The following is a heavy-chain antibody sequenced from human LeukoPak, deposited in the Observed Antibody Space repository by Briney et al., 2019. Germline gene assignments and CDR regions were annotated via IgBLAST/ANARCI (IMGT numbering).Heavy chain of an antibody. V-gene: IGHV1-3*01. CDR2: INAANGNT. D-gene: IGHD2-15*01. CDR3: ARDLGYCSGGSCTEFIY. Sequence: ASVKVSCKASGYTFTNYAMHSVRQAPGHRFEWVGWINAANGNTKYSEKFQGRVTITRDTSASTAYTELCSLRSEDTAVYYCARDLGYCSGGSCTEFIYWGQGTLVTVSS. CDR1: GYTFTNYA. J-gene: IGHJ4*02.